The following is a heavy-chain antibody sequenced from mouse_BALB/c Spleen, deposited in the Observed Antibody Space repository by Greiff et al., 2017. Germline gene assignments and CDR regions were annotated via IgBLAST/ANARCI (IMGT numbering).Heavy chain of an antibody. Sequence: QVQLQQSGAELAKPGASVKMSCKASGYTFTSYWMHWVKQRPGQGLEWIGYINPSTGYTEYNQKFKDKATLTADKSSSTAYMQLSSLTSEDSAVYYCARGQLGAMDYWGQGTSVTVSS. CDR3: ARGQLGAMDY. CDR1: GYTFTSYW. D-gene: IGHD3-1*01. CDR2: INPSTGYT. V-gene: IGHV1-7*01. J-gene: IGHJ4*01.